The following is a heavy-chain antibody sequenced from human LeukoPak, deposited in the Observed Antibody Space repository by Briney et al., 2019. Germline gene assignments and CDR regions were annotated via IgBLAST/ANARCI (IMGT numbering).Heavy chain of an antibody. J-gene: IGHJ4*02. Sequence: PSETLSLTCTVSGGSIRSYYWSWFRQPPGKGLEWIAYISNTGSTKYNPSLRSRVTISVDTSKNQFSLKLSSVTAADTAVYYCARAVGDYTFDCWGQGALVTVSS. CDR1: GGSIRSYY. D-gene: IGHD4-17*01. CDR2: ISNTGST. CDR3: ARAVGDYTFDC. V-gene: IGHV4-59*01.